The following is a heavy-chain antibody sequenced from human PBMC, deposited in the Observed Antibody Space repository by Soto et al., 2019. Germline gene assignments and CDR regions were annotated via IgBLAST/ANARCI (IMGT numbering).Heavy chain of an antibody. CDR3: AADWAGVGGYYYYGMDV. D-gene: IGHD3-3*01. V-gene: IGHV1-58*01. CDR1: GFTFTSSA. J-gene: IGHJ6*02. Sequence: SVKVSCKASGFTFTSSAVQWVRQARGQRLEWIGWIVVGSGNTNYAQKFQERVTITRDMSTSTAYMELSSLRSEDTAVYYCAADWAGVGGYYYYGMDVCGQGTTVTVSS. CDR2: IVVGSGNT.